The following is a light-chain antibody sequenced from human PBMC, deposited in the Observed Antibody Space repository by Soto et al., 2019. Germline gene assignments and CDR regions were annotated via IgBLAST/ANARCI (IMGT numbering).Light chain of an antibody. J-gene: IGKJ5*01. Sequence: DIQVTQNTSFLSASVGDRVTITCRASQGISNYLAWYQQKTGKAPTLLIHTASSLQTGVPSRFSGSGSGTEFTLTIISLQPEDFAPDYCQHRHIHPNPFCQGTRPDIK. V-gene: IGKV1-9*01. CDR1: QGISNY. CDR2: TAS. CDR3: QHRHIHPNP.